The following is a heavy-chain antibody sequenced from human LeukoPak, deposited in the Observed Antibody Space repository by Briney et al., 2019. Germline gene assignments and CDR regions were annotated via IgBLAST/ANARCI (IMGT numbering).Heavy chain of an antibody. CDR2: IYYSGST. D-gene: IGHD1-26*01. Sequence: SETLSLTCTVSGVSISSYYWSWIRQPPGKGLEWIGYIYYSGSTNYNPSLKSRVTISVDTSKNQFSLKLSSVTAADTAVYYCARADSGSYYDYFDYWGQGTLVTVSS. CDR3: ARADSGSYYDYFDY. J-gene: IGHJ4*02. V-gene: IGHV4-59*01. CDR1: GVSISSYY.